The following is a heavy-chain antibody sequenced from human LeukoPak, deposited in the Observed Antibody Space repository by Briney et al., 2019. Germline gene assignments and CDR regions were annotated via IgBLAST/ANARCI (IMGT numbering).Heavy chain of an antibody. Sequence: GGSLRLSCAASGFTVSSNYMSWVRQAPGKGLEWVSGCTTSYADSVKGRFTISRDNSKNTLYLQMNSLSTEDTAVYYCAKAMIVVAFFDYWGQGTLVTVSS. CDR1: GFTVSSNY. CDR2: CTT. D-gene: IGHD3-22*01. CDR3: AKAMIVVAFFDY. V-gene: IGHV3-66*03. J-gene: IGHJ4*02.